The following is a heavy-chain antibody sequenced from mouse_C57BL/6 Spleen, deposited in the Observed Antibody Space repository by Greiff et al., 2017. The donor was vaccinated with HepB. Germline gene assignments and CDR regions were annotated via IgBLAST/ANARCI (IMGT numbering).Heavy chain of an antibody. CDR3: ARWLGLYYVDY. V-gene: IGHV1-50*01. J-gene: IGHJ2*01. CDR1: GYTFTSYW. CDR2: IDPSDSYT. D-gene: IGHD2-3*01. Sequence: QVQLQQPGAELVKPGASVKLSCKASGYTFTSYWMQWVKQRPGQGLEWIGEIDPSDSYTNYNQKFKGKATLTVDTSSSTAYMQLSSLTSEDSAVYYCARWLGLYYVDYWGQGTTLTVSS.